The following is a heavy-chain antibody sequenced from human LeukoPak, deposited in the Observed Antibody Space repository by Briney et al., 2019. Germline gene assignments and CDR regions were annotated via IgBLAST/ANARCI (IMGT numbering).Heavy chain of an antibody. Sequence: GASVKVSCKASGYTFTSYGISWVRQAPGQGLEWMGWISAYNGNTNYAQKFQGRVTMTTETSTSTAYMELRSLRSDDMAVYYCARDRGRNSGNNYDSSGYYDYWGQGTLVTVSS. CDR2: ISAYNGNT. CDR1: GYTFTSYG. J-gene: IGHJ4*02. V-gene: IGHV1-18*03. D-gene: IGHD3-22*01. CDR3: ARDRGRNSGNNYDSSGYYDY.